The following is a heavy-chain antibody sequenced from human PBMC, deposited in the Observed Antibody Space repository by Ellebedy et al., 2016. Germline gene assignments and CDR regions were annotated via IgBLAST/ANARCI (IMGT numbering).Heavy chain of an antibody. CDR2: INPSGGST. D-gene: IGHD3-10*01. V-gene: IGHV1-46*01. Sequence: ASVKVSCKASGYTFTTYYMHWVRQAPGQGLEWMGIINPSGGSTTYAQRFQGRVTMTRDTSTSTVYMDLSSLTSEETAVYYCAREGYGSGTYLLFDYWGQGTLVTVSS. J-gene: IGHJ4*02. CDR1: GYTFTTYY. CDR3: AREGYGSGTYLLFDY.